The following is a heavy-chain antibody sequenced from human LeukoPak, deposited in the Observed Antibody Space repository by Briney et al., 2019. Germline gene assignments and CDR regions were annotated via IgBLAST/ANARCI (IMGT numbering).Heavy chain of an antibody. Sequence: AGSLSLSCAVSGFPFSRFYMSWIRQAPGKGLEWISYIGLSGYPLDYADSVRGRFTISRDNAKNSLYLEMNSLRAEDTAVYYCARKDFSSGSFSYWGQGTLVTVSS. V-gene: IGHV3-11*04. D-gene: IGHD3-22*01. CDR2: IGLSGYPL. CDR1: GFPFSRFY. J-gene: IGHJ4*02. CDR3: ARKDFSSGSFSY.